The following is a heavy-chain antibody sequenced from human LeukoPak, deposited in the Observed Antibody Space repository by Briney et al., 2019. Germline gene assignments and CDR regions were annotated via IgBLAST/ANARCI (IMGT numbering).Heavy chain of an antibody. Sequence: GESLKISCKSSGYSFTSYWIGWVRQMPGKGLEWMGIIYPGDSDTRYSPSFQGQVTISADKSISTAYLQWSSLKASDTAMYYCARLRDGYKSPRGFDYWGQGTLVTVSS. CDR1: GYSFTSYW. CDR3: ARLRDGYKSPRGFDY. V-gene: IGHV5-51*01. CDR2: IYPGDSDT. J-gene: IGHJ4*02. D-gene: IGHD5-24*01.